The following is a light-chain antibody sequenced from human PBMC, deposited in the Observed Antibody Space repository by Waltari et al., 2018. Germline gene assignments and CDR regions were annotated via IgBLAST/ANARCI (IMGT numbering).Light chain of an antibody. CDR1: QGISND. CDR3: QKYSRAPPLT. J-gene: IGKJ4*01. V-gene: IGKV1-27*01. Sequence: DIQMTQSPSSLSASVGARVTITCRASQGISNDLAWYQQKPGKIPRLLIYSASTLQSGVPSRFGGSGSGTDFTLTITSLQPEDVATYYCQKYSRAPPLTFGGGTKVEIK. CDR2: SAS.